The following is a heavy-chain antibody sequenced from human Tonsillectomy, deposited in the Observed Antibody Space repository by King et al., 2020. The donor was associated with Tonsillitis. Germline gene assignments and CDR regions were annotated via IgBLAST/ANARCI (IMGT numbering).Heavy chain of an antibody. V-gene: IGHV1-69*01. J-gene: IGHJ6*03. Sequence: VQLVQSGAEVKKPGSSVKVSCKASGGTFSSYAISWVRQAPGQGLEWMGGIIPMFGTANYAQKFQGRVTITADESTSTAYMELSSLRSEDTAVYYCARALTPMRRDHYYYYMDVWGKGTTVTVSS. CDR3: ARALTPMRRDHYYYYMDV. D-gene: IGHD1-14*01. CDR2: IIPMFGTA. CDR1: GGTFSSYA.